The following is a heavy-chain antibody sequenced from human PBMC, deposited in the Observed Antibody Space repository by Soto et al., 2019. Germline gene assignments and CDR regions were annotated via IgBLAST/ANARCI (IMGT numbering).Heavy chain of an antibody. CDR3: AKGIVVVPAAIGEYFQH. CDR1: GFTFSSYA. CDR2: ISSSSSTI. D-gene: IGHD2-2*02. V-gene: IGHV3-48*02. J-gene: IGHJ1*01. Sequence: GGSLRLSCAASGFTFSSYAMSWVRQAPGKGLEWVSYISSSSSTIYYADSVKGRFTISRDNAKNSLYLQMNSLRDEDTAVYYCAKGIVVVPAAIGEYFQHWGQGTLVTVSS.